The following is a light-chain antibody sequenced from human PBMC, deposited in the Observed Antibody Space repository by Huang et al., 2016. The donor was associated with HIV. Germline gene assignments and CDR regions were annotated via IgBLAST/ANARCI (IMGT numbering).Light chain of an antibody. J-gene: IGKJ1*01. CDR3: QQYNNWPRT. Sequence: EIVMTQSPATLSVSPGERATLSCRAGQSVSSSLAGYQQKPGQAPRLVIYGATTRATGIPARFSGSGSGTDFTLTISSLQSEDFVVYYCQQYNNWPRTFGQGTKVDIK. V-gene: IGKV3-15*01. CDR2: GAT. CDR1: QSVSSS.